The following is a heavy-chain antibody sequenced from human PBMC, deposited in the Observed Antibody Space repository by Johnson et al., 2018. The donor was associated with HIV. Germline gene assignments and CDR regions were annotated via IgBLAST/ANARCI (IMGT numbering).Heavy chain of an antibody. J-gene: IGHJ3*02. D-gene: IGHD2-21*01. CDR1: RFTFSSYA. CDR2: ISYDGSNK. V-gene: IGHV3-30-3*02. Sequence: QVQLVESGGGVVQPGRSLRLSCVASRFTFSSYAMHWVRQAPGKGLEWVAVISYDGSNKYYADSVKGRFTISRDNSKYTLYLHMNSLRAEDTAVYYCAKLGGEDGFDIWGQGTMVTVSS. CDR3: AKLGGEDGFDI.